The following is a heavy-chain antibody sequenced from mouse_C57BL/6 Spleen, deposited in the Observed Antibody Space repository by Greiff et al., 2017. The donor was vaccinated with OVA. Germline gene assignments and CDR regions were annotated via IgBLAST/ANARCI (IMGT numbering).Heavy chain of an antibody. CDR1: GYAFSSSW. Sequence: QVQLQQSGPELVKPGASVKISCKASGYAFSSSWMNWVKQRPGKGLEWIGRIYPGDGDTNYNGKFKGKATLTADKSSSNAYMQLSRLTSEYSAVYFCANEGTYYGSSSFAYWGQGTLVTVSA. CDR2: IYPGDGDT. D-gene: IGHD1-1*01. CDR3: ANEGTYYGSSSFAY. V-gene: IGHV1-82*01. J-gene: IGHJ3*01.